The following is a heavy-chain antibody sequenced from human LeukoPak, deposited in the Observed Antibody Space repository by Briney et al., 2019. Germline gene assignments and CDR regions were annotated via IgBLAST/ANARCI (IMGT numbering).Heavy chain of an antibody. D-gene: IGHD6-13*01. CDR3: ASRYSSSWYYYYCYMDV. Sequence: GGSLRLSCAASGFTFSSYNMNWVRQAPGKGLEWVSSTTSSSSYIYYADSVKGRFTISRDNAKNSLYLQMNSLTAEGTAVYYCASRYSSSWYYYYCYMDVWGKGTTVTVSS. CDR2: TTSSSSYI. CDR1: GFTFSSYN. V-gene: IGHV3-21*06. J-gene: IGHJ6*03.